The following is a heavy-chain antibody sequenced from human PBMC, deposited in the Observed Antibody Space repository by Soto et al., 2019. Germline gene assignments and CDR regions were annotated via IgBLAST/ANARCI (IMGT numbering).Heavy chain of an antibody. CDR2: ISGSGRNT. CDR3: AKNGLSDSPSAIDC. CDR1: GFTFSRNG. V-gene: IGHV3-23*01. D-gene: IGHD2-8*01. J-gene: IGHJ4*02. Sequence: GGSLRLSCATSGFTFSRNGMSWFRQAPGKGLDWVSGISGSGRNTYYADSVKGRFTISRDNSKNTLFLQMNSLRVEDTAVYYCAKNGLSDSPSAIDCWGQGTLVTVSS.